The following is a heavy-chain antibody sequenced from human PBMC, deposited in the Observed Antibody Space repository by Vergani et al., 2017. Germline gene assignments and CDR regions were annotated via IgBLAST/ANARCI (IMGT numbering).Heavy chain of an antibody. CDR1: GFTFNQYG. CDR3: ARDLRLLYNRFDP. Sequence: QGEGGEEGGGVVEPGRSLRLSCAASGFTFNQYGMHWVRQAPGKGLEWVAVTWYDGNNKQYADSVKGRFTISRDNSKSTMYLQMNSLRDEDTGVYYCARDLRLLYNRFDPWGQGTLVTVSS. V-gene: IGHV3-33*01. CDR2: TWYDGNNK. D-gene: IGHD1-14*01. J-gene: IGHJ5*02.